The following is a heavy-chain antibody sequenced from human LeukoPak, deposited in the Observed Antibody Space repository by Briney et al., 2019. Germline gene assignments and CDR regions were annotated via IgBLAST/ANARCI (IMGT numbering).Heavy chain of an antibody. V-gene: IGHV3-30*04. J-gene: IGHJ4*02. CDR3: AREGYTSGRAAALDF. Sequence: PGGSLRLSCAASGFTLSNYHMHWVRQAPGRGLEWVALIPHDGGGKQYAASVQDRFTISRDSSENTVYLQMNSLRHDDAAVYFCAREGYTSGRAAALDFWGRGTLVTVSS. CDR2: IPHDGGGK. CDR1: GFTLSNYH. D-gene: IGHD6-19*01.